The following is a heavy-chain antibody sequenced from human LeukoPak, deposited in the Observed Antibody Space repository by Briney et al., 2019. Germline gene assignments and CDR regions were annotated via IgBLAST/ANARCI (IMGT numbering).Heavy chain of an antibody. CDR2: INSDGSST. V-gene: IGHV3-74*01. CDR3: ARPRQCYSTTSCANHFDY. CDR1: GFTVSTYW. D-gene: IGHD2-2*01. J-gene: IGHJ4*02. Sequence: QPGGSLILSCAASGFTVSTYWMHWVRQAPGKGLVWVSRINSDGSSTSYADSVKGRFTISRDNAKNTLYLEMNSLRAEDTAVYYCARPRQCYSTTSCANHFDYWGQGTLVTVSS.